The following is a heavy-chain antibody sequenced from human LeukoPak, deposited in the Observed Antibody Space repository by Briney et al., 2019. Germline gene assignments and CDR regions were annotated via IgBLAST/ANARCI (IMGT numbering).Heavy chain of an antibody. CDR1: GFTFDDYA. Sequence: GGSLRLSCIASGFTFDDYAMHWVRQAPGKGLEWVSGISWNSGSIGYADSVKGRFTISRDNAKNSLHLQMNSLRAEDTAVYYCARDRTVGVTPYFDSWGQGTLVTVSS. J-gene: IGHJ4*02. V-gene: IGHV3-9*01. D-gene: IGHD1-26*01. CDR2: ISWNSGSI. CDR3: ARDRTVGVTPYFDS.